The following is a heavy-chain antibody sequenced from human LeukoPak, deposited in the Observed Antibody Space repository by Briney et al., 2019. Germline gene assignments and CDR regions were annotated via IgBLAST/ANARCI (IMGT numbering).Heavy chain of an antibody. Sequence: GESLKISCKVSGYSFINYWIGWVRQMPGKGLEWMGIIYLGDSDARYSPSFQGQVTISADKSISTAYLQWSSLKASDTAMYYCARGPTTLAFDYWGQGTLVTVSS. CDR2: IYLGDSDA. D-gene: IGHD3-3*02. CDR1: GYSFINYW. CDR3: ARGPTTLAFDY. J-gene: IGHJ4*02. V-gene: IGHV5-51*01.